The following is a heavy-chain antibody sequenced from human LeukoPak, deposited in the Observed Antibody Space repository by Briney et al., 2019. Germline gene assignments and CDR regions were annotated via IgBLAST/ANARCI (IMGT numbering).Heavy chain of an antibody. CDR1: GFTFGDYA. V-gene: IGHV3-49*04. J-gene: IGHJ4*02. CDR2: IRSKVYGGTP. CDR3: TRVDCSSTSCYISHADY. D-gene: IGHD2-2*02. Sequence: GGCLRLSCTTSGFTFGDYAMSWVRQAPGKGLEWVGFIRSKVYGGTPEYAASVKGRFTISRDDSKSIAYLQMNSLKTEDTAVYYCTRVDCSSTSCYISHADYWGRGTLVTVSS.